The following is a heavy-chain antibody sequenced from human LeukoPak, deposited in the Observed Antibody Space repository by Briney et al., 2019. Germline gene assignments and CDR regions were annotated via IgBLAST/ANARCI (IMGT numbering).Heavy chain of an antibody. V-gene: IGHV4-38-2*01. CDR2: IYHSGST. Sequence: SETLSLTCAVSGYSISSGYYWGWIRQPPGKGLEWIGSIYHSGSTYYNPSLKSRVTISVDTSKNQFSLKLNSVTAAHTAVYYCAKGGNSEYSSSSYRGQGTLVTVSS. D-gene: IGHD6-6*01. CDR1: GYSISSGYY. J-gene: IGHJ4*01. CDR3: AKGGNSEYSSSSY.